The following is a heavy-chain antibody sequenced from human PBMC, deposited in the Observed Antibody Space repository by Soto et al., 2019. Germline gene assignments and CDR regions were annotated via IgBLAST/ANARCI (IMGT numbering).Heavy chain of an antibody. Sequence: QLQLQESGPGLVKPSETLSLTCSVSGGSLSSSTYYWGWVRQPPGKGLEWIGIVYYSGSAYYKPSLKGRVIISAYTSKNQFSLKLTSVTAADTAVYYCARYYYDNSAYYWGRYFDYWGQGTLVTVSS. CDR3: ARYYYDNSAYYWGRYFDY. CDR2: VYYSGSA. V-gene: IGHV4-39*01. D-gene: IGHD3-22*01. J-gene: IGHJ4*02. CDR1: GGSLSSSTYY.